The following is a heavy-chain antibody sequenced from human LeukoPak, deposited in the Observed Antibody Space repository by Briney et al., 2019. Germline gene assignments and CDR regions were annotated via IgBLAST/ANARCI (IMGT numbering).Heavy chain of an antibody. J-gene: IGHJ4*02. CDR2: IAGGDDR. CDR3: PKDYVSGDRYWDFDY. CDR1: GFIFSPYA. D-gene: IGHD5-24*01. V-gene: IGHV3-23*01. Sequence: GGSLRLSCAASGFIFSPYAMSWVRQAPGKGREGVAGIAGGDDRFYAESVKGRGSISRDNSKNTLELQMNSLRVDDTAVHYCPKDYVSGDRYWDFDYWGQGTLVTVPS.